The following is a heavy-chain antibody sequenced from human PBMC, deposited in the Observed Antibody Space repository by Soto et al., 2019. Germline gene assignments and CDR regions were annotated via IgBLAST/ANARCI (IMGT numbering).Heavy chain of an antibody. CDR3: ARVDYGSGPYKVDY. D-gene: IGHD6-19*01. V-gene: IGHV4-59*01. CDR1: GGSISSYY. CDR2: SYYSGST. J-gene: IGHJ4*02. Sequence: QVQLQESGPGLVKPSETLSLTCTVSGGSISSYYWSWIRQPPGKGLEWIGYSYYSGSTNYNPSLKQRVTTSVATSNHQHPPRPSSVPAADTASYDCARVDYGSGPYKVDYWGQGPLVPVSS.